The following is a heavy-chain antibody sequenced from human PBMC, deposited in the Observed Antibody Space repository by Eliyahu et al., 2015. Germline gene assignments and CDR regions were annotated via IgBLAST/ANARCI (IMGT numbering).Heavy chain of an antibody. D-gene: IGHD2-15*01. J-gene: IGHJ5*02. CDR1: GASISSYY. CDR3: TVAQGPPSHWFDP. Sequence: QVQLQESGPGLVKPSETLSLTCTVFGASISSYYWSWIRQPPGKGLEWIGNIYTSGSTNYNPSLKSRVTISVDMSKNQFFLKLSSVTAADTAVYYCTVAQGPPSHWFDPWGQGTLVIVSS. V-gene: IGHV4-4*08. CDR2: IYTSGST.